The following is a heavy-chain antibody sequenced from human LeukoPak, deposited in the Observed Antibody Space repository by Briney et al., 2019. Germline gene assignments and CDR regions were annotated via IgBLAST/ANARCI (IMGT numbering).Heavy chain of an antibody. Sequence: PGGSLRLSCAASGFTFSSYEMNWVRQAPGKGLEWVSSISSSSSYIYYADSVKGRFTISRDNAKNSLYLQMNSLRAEDTAVYYCARDRDGAFDIWGQGTMVTVSS. CDR2: ISSSSSYI. CDR3: ARDRDGAFDI. CDR1: GFTFSSYE. V-gene: IGHV3-21*01. D-gene: IGHD3-10*01. J-gene: IGHJ3*02.